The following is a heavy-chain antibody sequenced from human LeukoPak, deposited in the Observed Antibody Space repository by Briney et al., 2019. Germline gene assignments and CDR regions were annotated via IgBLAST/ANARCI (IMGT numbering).Heavy chain of an antibody. V-gene: IGHV4-39*03. CDR3: KVGATPGDAFDI. J-gene: IGHJ3*02. CDR2: IYYSGST. CDR1: GGSISSSSYY. D-gene: IGHD1-26*01. Sequence: SETLSLTCTVSGGSISSSSYYWGWIRQPPGKGLEWIGSIYYSGSTYYNPSLKSRVTISVDTSKNQFSLKLSSVTAADTAVYYCKVGATPGDAFDIWGQGTMVTVSS.